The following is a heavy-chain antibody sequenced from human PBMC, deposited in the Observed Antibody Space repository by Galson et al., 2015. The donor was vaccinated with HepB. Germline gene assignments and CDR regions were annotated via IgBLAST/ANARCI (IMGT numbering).Heavy chain of an antibody. CDR2: ISAYNGNT. V-gene: IGHV1-18*04. CDR3: ARGYLGGLEGGDAFAI. J-gene: IGHJ3*02. CDR1: GYTFTSYG. Sequence: SVKVSCTASGYTFTSYGISWVRQAPGQGLEWMGWISAYNGNTNYAQTLQGRVTMTTDKSTSTAYMELRSLRSDDTAVYYCARGYLGGLEGGDAFAIWGQGTMVTVSS. D-gene: IGHD3-16*01.